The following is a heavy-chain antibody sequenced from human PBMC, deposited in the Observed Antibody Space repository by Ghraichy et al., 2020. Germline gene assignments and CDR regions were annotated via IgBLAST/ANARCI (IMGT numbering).Heavy chain of an antibody. CDR2: IYHSGST. Sequence: LSLTCAVSGGSISSGGYSWSWIRQPPGKGLEWIGYIYHSGSTYYNPSLKSRVTISVDRSKNQFSLKLSSVTAADTAVYYCARRTELYYFDYWGQGTLVTVSS. D-gene: IGHD1-1*01. CDR3: ARRTELYYFDY. CDR1: GGSISSGGYS. V-gene: IGHV4-30-2*01. J-gene: IGHJ4*02.